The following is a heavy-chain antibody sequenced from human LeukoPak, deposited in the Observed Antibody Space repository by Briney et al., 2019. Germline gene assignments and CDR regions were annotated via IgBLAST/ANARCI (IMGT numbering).Heavy chain of an antibody. CDR2: IYYSGST. CDR1: GGSISSYY. J-gene: IGHJ4*02. CDR3: ARSQGMATSCFDS. Sequence: SETLSLTCTVSGGSISSYYWSWIRQPPGKGLEWIGYIYYSGSTNYNPSLKSRVTISVDTSKNQFSLKLSSVTAADTAVYYCARSQGMATSCFDSCGQGSLVTVSS. V-gene: IGHV4-59*08. D-gene: IGHD5-24*01.